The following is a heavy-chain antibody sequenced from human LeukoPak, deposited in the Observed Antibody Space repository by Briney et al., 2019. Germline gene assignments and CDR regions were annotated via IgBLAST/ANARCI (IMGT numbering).Heavy chain of an antibody. Sequence: PSETLSLTCTVSGGSISSGDLHWGWIRQPPGKGLERIGSISNSGSTYYNASLKSRVTISVDTPKNQFSLKLSSVTAADTAVYYCARLSYRRFDYWGQGNLVTVSS. CDR3: ARLSYRRFDY. D-gene: IGHD4-11*01. CDR2: ISNSGST. J-gene: IGHJ4*02. V-gene: IGHV4-39*01. CDR1: GGSISSGDLH.